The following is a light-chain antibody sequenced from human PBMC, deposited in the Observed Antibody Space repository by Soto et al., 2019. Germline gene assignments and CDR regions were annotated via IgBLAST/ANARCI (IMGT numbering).Light chain of an antibody. CDR1: SSDVGGYNY. J-gene: IGLJ2*01. CDR3: SSYTSSSTLEVV. CDR2: EVS. Sequence: QSALTQPASVSGSPGQSITISCTGTSSDVGGYNYVSWYQQHPGKAPKLMIYEVSNRPSGVSNRFSGSKSGNTASLTISGLQAGDEADYYCSSYTSSSTLEVVFGGGTKVTVL. V-gene: IGLV2-14*01.